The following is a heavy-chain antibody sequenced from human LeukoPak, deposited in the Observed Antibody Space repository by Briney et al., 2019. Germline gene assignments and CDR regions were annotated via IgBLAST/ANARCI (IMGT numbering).Heavy chain of an antibody. CDR2: ISGRGTT. CDR1: GLIVSSNY. Sequence: TGGSLRLSCAASGLIVSSNYMSWVRQAPGKGLEWVSAISGRGTTYYADSVKGRFTASRDNSKNTLYLQMTSLRAGDTAVYYCAKDSMVRGSTYDYWGQGTLVTVSS. CDR3: AKDSMVRGSTYDY. V-gene: IGHV3-53*01. J-gene: IGHJ4*02. D-gene: IGHD3-10*01.